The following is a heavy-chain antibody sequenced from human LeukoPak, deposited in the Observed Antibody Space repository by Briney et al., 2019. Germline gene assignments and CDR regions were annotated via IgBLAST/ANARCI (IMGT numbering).Heavy chain of an antibody. CDR1: GGSISTYY. CDR2: IYYSGST. CDR3: ARGRGSSWYGPDAFDI. D-gene: IGHD6-13*01. J-gene: IGHJ3*02. Sequence: PSETLSLTCTLSGGSISTYYWSWIRQPPGKGLEWIGYIYYSGSTNYSPSLKSRVTISVDTSKNQFSLKLSSVTAADTAVYYCARGRGSSWYGPDAFDIWGQGTMVTVSS. V-gene: IGHV4-59*01.